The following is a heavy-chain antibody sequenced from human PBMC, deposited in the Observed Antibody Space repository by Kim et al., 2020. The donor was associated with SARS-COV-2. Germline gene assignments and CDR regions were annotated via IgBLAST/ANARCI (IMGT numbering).Heavy chain of an antibody. J-gene: IGHJ3*02. D-gene: IGHD3-9*01. CDR2: IYWDDDK. CDR1: GFSLSTSGVG. Sequence: SGPTLVNPTQTLTLTCTFSGFSLSTSGVGVGWIRQPPGKALEWLALIYWDDDKRYSPSLKSRLTITKDTSKNQVVLTMTNMDPVDTATYYCAHIGPTYYDILTGYRPADAFDIWGQGTMVTVSS. CDR3: AHIGPTYYDILTGYRPADAFDI. V-gene: IGHV2-5*02.